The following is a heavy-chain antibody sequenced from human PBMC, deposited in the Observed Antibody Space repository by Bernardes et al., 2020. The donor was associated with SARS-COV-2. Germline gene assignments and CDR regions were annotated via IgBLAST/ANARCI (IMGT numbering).Heavy chain of an antibody. CDR1: GDSVSSNSAA. D-gene: IGHD3-3*01. CDR2: TYYKSKWNN. J-gene: IGHJ4*02. CDR3: SRERGFYDFWSGFIGGPDY. Sequence: SQTLSLTCSISGDSVSSNSAAWNWIRQSPSRGLEWLGRTYYKSKWNNDYAISVKSRITINADTSENQFSLHLNSVTPEDTAVYYCSRERGFYDFWSGFIGGPDYWGQGTLVTVST. V-gene: IGHV6-1*01.